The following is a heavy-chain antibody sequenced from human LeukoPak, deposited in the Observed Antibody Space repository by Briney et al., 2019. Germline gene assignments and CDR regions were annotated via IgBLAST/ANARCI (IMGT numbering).Heavy chain of an antibody. CDR1: GFTFSSYS. J-gene: IGHJ3*02. V-gene: IGHV3-21*01. D-gene: IGHD6-25*01. CDR2: ISSSSSYI. CDR3: AVLYGRRLSLWHDAFDI. Sequence: GGSLRLSCAASGFTFSSYSMSWVRQAPGKGLEWVSSISSSSSYIYYADSVKGRFTISRDNAKNSLYLQMNSLRAEDTAVYYCAVLYGRRLSLWHDAFDIWGQGTMVTVSS.